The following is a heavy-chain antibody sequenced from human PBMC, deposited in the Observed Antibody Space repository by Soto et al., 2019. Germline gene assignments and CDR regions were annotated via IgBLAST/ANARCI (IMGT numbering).Heavy chain of an antibody. Sequence: PSETLSLTCTVSGASISIYYWTWIRQPPGKGLERIGYISDTGSTNYNPSLKSRVTISVHTSKKQFSLKMSSVTAADTAVYYCARVALNYSDNSAMFDPWGQGTLVTVSS. CDR2: ISDTGST. CDR3: ARVALNYSDNSAMFDP. V-gene: IGHV4-59*01. CDR1: GASISIYY. J-gene: IGHJ5*02. D-gene: IGHD3-22*01.